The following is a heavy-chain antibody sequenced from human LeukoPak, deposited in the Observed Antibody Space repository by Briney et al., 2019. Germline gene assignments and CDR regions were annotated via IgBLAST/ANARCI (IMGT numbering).Heavy chain of an antibody. V-gene: IGHV4-59*12. CDR3: ARDVTGTYAS. D-gene: IGHD7-27*01. Sequence: PSETLSLTCTVSGGSMSPYHWGWIRQPPGKGLEWTGYIYYSGSTNYNPSLKSRVTISVDTSKNQFSLNLSSVTAADTAVYYCARDVTGTYASWGQGTLVTVSA. CDR1: GGSMSPYH. J-gene: IGHJ5*02. CDR2: IYYSGST.